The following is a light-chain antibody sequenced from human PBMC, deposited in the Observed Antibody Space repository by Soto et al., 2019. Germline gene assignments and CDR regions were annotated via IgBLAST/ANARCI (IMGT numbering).Light chain of an antibody. Sequence: TQFPGTVCLSXGESATLTRRASLSVSSKLAWYQQKPGLAPRFXXYCPSTMANVTPARFSGSGSGTEFTRTISSLQSEDFEIYYGQQYNNWPITFGQGTRLEIK. V-gene: IGKV3-15*01. J-gene: IGKJ5*01. CDR1: LSVSSK. CDR2: CPS. CDR3: QQYNNWPIT.